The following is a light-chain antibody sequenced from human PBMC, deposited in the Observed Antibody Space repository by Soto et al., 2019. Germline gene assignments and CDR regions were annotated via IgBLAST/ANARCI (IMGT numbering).Light chain of an antibody. J-gene: IGKJ2*01. Sequence: DIQLTQSPSSLSAFVGDRVTITCRAGQTIGIYLNWYQQKPGKAPKLLIYAASSLQSGVPSRFGGSGSGTDFTLTITSLEAEDFATYYCQQGYRTPYTFGQGTNLKIK. CDR2: AAS. CDR3: QQGYRTPYT. CDR1: QTIGIY. V-gene: IGKV1-39*01.